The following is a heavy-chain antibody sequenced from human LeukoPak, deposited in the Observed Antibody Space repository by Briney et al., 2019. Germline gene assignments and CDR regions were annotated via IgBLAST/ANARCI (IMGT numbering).Heavy chain of an antibody. J-gene: IGHJ4*02. D-gene: IGHD4-17*01. CDR2: IYSGGST. V-gene: IGHV3-53*01. CDR1: GFTFSSNY. CDR3: ARGTVTTKGYYFDY. Sequence: GGSLRLSCAASGFTFSSNYMSWVRQAPGKGLEWVSVIYSGGSTYYADSVKGRFTISRDNSKNTLYLQMNSLRAEDTAVYYCARGTVTTKGYYFDYWGQGTLVTVSS.